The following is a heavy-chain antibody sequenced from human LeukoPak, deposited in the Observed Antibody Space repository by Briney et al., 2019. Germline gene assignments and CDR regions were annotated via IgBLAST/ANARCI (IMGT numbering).Heavy chain of an antibody. Sequence: ASVKVSCKASAYTFTDYYMHWVRQAPGQGLEWMGWINPNGGGTYYAQKFQDRVTMTRDTSISTAYMELSRLRSDDTAVYYCARVNYYDSSGYQYWGQGTLVTVSS. D-gene: IGHD3-22*01. CDR2: INPNGGGT. V-gene: IGHV1-2*02. CDR1: AYTFTDYY. J-gene: IGHJ4*02. CDR3: ARVNYYDSSGYQY.